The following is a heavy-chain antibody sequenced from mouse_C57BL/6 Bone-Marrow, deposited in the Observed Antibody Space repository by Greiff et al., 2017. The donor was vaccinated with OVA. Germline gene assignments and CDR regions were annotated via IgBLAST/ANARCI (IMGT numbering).Heavy chain of an antibody. J-gene: IGHJ4*01. CDR2: IYPRSGNT. V-gene: IGHV1-81*01. D-gene: IGHD2-1*01. Sequence: VKLQESGAELARPGASVKLSCKASGYTFTSYGISWVKQRTGQGLEWIGEIYPRSGNTYYNEKFKGKATLTADKSSSTAYMELRSLTSEDSAVYFCASYGNSYAMDYWGQGTSVTVSS. CDR1: GYTFTSYG. CDR3: ASYGNSYAMDY.